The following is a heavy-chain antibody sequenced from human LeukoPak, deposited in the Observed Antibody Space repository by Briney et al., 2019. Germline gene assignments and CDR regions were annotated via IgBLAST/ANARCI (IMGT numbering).Heavy chain of an antibody. CDR3: ARGGYCSSTSCPQEY. J-gene: IGHJ4*02. D-gene: IGHD2-2*01. CDR2: INHSGST. V-gene: IGHV4-34*01. CDR1: GVSFSGYY. Sequence: SETLSLTCAVYGVSFSGYYWSWIRQPPGKGLEWIGEINHSGSTNYNPSLKSRVTISVDTSKNQFSLKLSSVTAADTAVYYCARGGYCSSTSCPQEYWGQGTLVSVSS.